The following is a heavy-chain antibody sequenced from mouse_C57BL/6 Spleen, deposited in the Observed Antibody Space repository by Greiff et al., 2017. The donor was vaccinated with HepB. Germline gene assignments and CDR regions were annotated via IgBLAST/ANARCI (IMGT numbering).Heavy chain of an antibody. V-gene: IGHV1-54*01. CDR2: INPGSGGT. CDR3: ARSVYYDYDDYAMDY. J-gene: IGHJ4*01. D-gene: IGHD2-4*01. Sequence: VQLQESGAELVRPGTSVKVSCKASGYAFTNYLIEWVKQRPGQGLEWIGVINPGSGGTNYNEKFKGKATLTADKSSSTAYMQLSRLTSEDSAVYFCARSVYYDYDDYAMDYWGQGTSVTVSS. CDR1: GYAFTNYL.